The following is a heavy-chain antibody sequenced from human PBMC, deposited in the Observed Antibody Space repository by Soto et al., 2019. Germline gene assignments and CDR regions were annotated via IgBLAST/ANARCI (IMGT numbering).Heavy chain of an antibody. V-gene: IGHV6-1*01. Sequence: RTLSLTCAISGDSVSSNSAAWNWIRRSPSRGLEWLGRTYYRSKWYNEYAVSVKSRIAINPDTSKNQISLQLNSVTPEDTAVYYCARTTGQFDSWGQGTLVRVSS. CDR2: TYYRSKWYN. CDR3: ARTTGQFDS. D-gene: IGHD1-1*01. CDR1: GDSVSSNSAA. J-gene: IGHJ4*02.